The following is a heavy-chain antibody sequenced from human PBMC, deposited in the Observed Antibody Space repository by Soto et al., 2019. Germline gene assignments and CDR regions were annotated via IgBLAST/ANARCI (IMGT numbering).Heavy chain of an antibody. J-gene: IGHJ5*02. CDR2: ISYDGNNK. Sequence: QVQLVESGGGVVQPGRSLRLSCAASGFTFSSYGMHWVRQAPGKGLEWVAVISYDGNNKYYAYSVKGRFTSSRDNFNNTMDLQMDSLRAEDPAMYYCAKDHLETTVTPPSSWGQGTLVTVAS. CDR1: GFTFSSYG. V-gene: IGHV3-30*18. D-gene: IGHD4-17*01. CDR3: AKDHLETTVTPPSS.